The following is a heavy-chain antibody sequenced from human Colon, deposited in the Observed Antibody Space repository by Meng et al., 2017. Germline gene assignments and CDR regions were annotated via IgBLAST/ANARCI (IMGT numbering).Heavy chain of an antibody. CDR2: INPNSGGT. CDR3: ARDAPYYYGSGSYPY. D-gene: IGHD3-10*01. J-gene: IGHJ4*02. Sequence: ASVKVSCKASGYTFTGYYMHWVRQAPGQGLEWIGWINPNSGGTNYAQKFQGRVTMTRDTSISTAYMELSRLRSDDTAVYYCARDAPYYYGSGSYPYWGQGTLVTVSS. CDR1: GYTFTGYY. V-gene: IGHV1-2*02.